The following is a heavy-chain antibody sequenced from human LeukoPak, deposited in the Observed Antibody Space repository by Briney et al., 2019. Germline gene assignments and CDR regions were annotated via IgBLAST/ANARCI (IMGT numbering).Heavy chain of an antibody. CDR2: INHSGGT. Sequence: SETLSLTCAVYGGSFSGYYSSWVRQPPRKGLEWIGEINHSGGTTYNPFLKSRVTTPVDTSNNQFLLNHYSATAADTAAYYCARRYGDCRGGSCPYFEYWGQGILVTVSS. CDR1: GGSFSGYY. CDR3: ARRYGDCRGGSCPYFEY. D-gene: IGHD2-15*01. V-gene: IGHV4-34*01. J-gene: IGHJ4*02.